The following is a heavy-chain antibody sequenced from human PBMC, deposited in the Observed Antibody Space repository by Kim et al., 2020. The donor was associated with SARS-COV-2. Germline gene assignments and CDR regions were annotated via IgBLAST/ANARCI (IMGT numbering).Heavy chain of an antibody. J-gene: IGHJ6*02. CDR2: ISGSGGST. V-gene: IGHV3-23*01. CDR1: GFTFSSYA. D-gene: IGHD6-19*01. CDR3: AKDTAVAGTGARHYYYYGMDV. Sequence: GGSLRLSCAASGFTFSSYAMSWVRQAPGKGLEWVSAISGSGGSTYYADSVKGRFTISRDNSKNTLYLQMNSLRAEDTAVYYCAKDTAVAGTGARHYYYYGMDVWGQGTTVTVSS.